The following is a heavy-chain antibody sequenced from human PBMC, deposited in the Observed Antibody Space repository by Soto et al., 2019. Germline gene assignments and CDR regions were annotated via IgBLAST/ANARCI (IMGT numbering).Heavy chain of an antibody. J-gene: IGHJ4*02. CDR2: IYYSGST. V-gene: IGHV4-39*01. D-gene: IGHD2-15*01. Sequence: QLQLQESGPGLVKPSETLSLICTVSGGSISSSTYYWGWIRQPPGKGLGWIGNIYYSGSTYYNPSLKCRVTISVDTSKNQFSRKLSSVTAADTAMYFCARHARGSCYSWGQGTLVTVSS. CDR1: GGSISSSTYY. CDR3: ARHARGSCYS.